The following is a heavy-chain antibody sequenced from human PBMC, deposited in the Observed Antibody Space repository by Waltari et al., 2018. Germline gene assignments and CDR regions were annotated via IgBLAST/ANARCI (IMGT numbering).Heavy chain of an antibody. CDR3: ARGGRGYSSSWENWFDP. J-gene: IGHJ5*02. V-gene: IGHV4-34*01. CDR2: INHSGST. Sequence: QVQLQQWGAGLLKPSETLSLTCAVYGGSFSGYYWSWIRQPPGKGREGIGEINHSGSTNYNPSLKSRVTISVDTSKNQFSLKLSSVTAADTAVYYCARGGRGYSSSWENWFDPWGQGTLVTVSS. D-gene: IGHD6-13*01. CDR1: GGSFSGYY.